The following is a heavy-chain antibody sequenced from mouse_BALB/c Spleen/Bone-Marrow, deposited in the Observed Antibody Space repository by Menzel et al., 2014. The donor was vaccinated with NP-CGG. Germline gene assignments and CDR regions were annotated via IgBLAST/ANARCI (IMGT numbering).Heavy chain of an antibody. CDR2: IYPGDGDT. J-gene: IGHJ4*01. CDR1: GYAFNLSW. D-gene: IGHD4-1*01. Sequence: LVESGPELVKPGASVKISCKASGYAFNLSWMNWAKQRPGQGLEWIGRIYPGDGDTSYNGKFKGKATLTADKSSSTAYMQLINLTSVDSAVYFCVRTGIGLDYWGQGTSVTVSS. V-gene: IGHV1-82*01. CDR3: VRTGIGLDY.